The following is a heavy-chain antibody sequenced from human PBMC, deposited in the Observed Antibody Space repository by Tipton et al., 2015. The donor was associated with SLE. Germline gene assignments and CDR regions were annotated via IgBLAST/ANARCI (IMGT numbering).Heavy chain of an antibody. J-gene: IGHJ4*02. CDR1: GGSISSGSNY. V-gene: IGHV4-61*02. Sequence: TLSLTCSVSGGSISSGSNYWTWIRQPAGKGLEWIGRIFTSGRTDYNPSLRSRVTISLDTSKNQFSLELRSVTAADTAVYYCAYWSLWRDDWGQGTLVTVSS. D-gene: IGHD1-1*01. CDR3: AYWSLWRDD. CDR2: IFTSGRT.